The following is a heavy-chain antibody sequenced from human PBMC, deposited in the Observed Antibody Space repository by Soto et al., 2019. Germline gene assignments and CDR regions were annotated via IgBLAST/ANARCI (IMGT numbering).Heavy chain of an antibody. CDR2: VYYSGTT. Sequence: SETLSLTCTVSGGPINDYYWSWIRQPPGKGLEWIGYVYYSGTTNYNPSLNSRVTISVDTSKNQFSLKLTSVTAADTAVYYCARDPAPWGQGTLVTVSS. CDR1: GGPINDYY. J-gene: IGHJ5*02. CDR3: ARDPAP. V-gene: IGHV4-59*12.